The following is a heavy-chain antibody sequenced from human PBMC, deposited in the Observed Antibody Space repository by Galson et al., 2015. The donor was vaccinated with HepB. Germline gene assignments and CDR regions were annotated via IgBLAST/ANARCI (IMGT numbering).Heavy chain of an antibody. Sequence: SLRLSCAASGFTFSSYAMSWVRQAPGKGLEWVSAISGSGGSTYYADSVKGRFTISRDNSKNTLYLQMNSLRAEDTAVYYCAKGSSSWLGANDYWGQGTLVAVSS. CDR3: AKGSSSWLGANDY. J-gene: IGHJ4*02. CDR2: ISGSGGST. V-gene: IGHV3-23*01. D-gene: IGHD6-13*01. CDR1: GFTFSSYA.